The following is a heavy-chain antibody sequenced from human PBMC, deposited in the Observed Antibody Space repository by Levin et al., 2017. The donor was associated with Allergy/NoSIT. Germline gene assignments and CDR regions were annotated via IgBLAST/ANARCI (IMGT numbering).Heavy chain of an antibody. J-gene: IGHJ6*02. CDR2: ISSSSSTI. D-gene: IGHD2-2*01. CDR3: ARAQVVVPAAFYYYYGMDV. CDR1: GFTFSSYS. Sequence: PGGSLRLSCAASGFTFSSYSMNWVRQAPGKGLEWVSYISSSSSTIYYADSVKGRFTISRDNAKNSLYLQMNSLRAEDTAVYYCARAQVVVPAAFYYYYGMDVWGQGTTVTVSS. V-gene: IGHV3-48*01.